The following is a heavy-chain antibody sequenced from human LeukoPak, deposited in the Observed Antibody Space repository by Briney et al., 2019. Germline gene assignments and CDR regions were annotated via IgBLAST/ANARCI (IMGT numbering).Heavy chain of an antibody. CDR3: ARGSKMLGYNWFDP. Sequence: SETLSLTCTVSGGSISSGDYYWHWIRQPPGKGLEWIGEINHSGSTNYIPSLKSRVTISVDTSKNQFSLKLSSVTAADTAVYYCARGSKMLGYNWFDPWGQGTLVTVSS. CDR2: INHSGST. J-gene: IGHJ5*02. V-gene: IGHV4-39*07. D-gene: IGHD1-26*01. CDR1: GGSISSGDYY.